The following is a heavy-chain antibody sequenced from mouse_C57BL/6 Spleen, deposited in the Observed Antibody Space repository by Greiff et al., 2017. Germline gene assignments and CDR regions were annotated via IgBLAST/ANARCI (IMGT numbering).Heavy chain of an antibody. CDR3: ARSYSYPYYLDY. CDR2: IDPTGSCT. CDR1: GYTFTSYW. J-gene: IGHJ2*01. Sequence: QVQLQQPGAELVKPGASVKLSCKASGYTFTSYWMQWVKQRPGQGLEWIGEIDPTGSCTNYNEKFKGKATMTVDTSSSTAYMQLSSLTSEDSAVYYCARSYSYPYYLDYWGQGTTLTVSS. V-gene: IGHV1-50*01. D-gene: IGHD2-12*01.